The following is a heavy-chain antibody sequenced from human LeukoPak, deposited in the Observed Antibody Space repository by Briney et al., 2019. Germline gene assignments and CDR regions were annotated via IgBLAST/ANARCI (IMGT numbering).Heavy chain of an antibody. J-gene: IGHJ3*02. V-gene: IGHV1-3*01. CDR2: LNAANGNS. CDR1: GYTLSSFA. Sequence: ASVTISCKASGYTLSSFAMHWVRQAPGQRLEWMGRLNAANGNSQYSQKFQDRVTITSDTSANTAYMELSSLRSDDTAVYYCARDRGGGDAFDIWGQGTMVTVSS. CDR3: ARDRGGGDAFDI.